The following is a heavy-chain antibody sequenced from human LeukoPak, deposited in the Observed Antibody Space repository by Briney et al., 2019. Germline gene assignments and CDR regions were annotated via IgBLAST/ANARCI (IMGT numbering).Heavy chain of an antibody. CDR3: AKDRRELGTGKGYMVRGVGLDFDY. CDR2: ISSSGSTI. CDR1: GFTFSSYE. J-gene: IGHJ4*02. V-gene: IGHV3-48*03. Sequence: GGSLRLSCAASGFTFSSYEMNWVRQAPGKGLEWVSYISSSGSTIYYADSVKGRFTISRDNAKNSLYLQMNSLRAEDTAVYYCAKDRRELGTGKGYMVRGVGLDFDYWGQGTLVTVSS. D-gene: IGHD3-10*01.